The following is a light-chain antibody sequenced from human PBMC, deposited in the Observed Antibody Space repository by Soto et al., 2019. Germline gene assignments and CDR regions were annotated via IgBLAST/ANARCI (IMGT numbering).Light chain of an antibody. CDR3: MQALQILRYT. Sequence: DIVMTQSPLSLPVTPGEPASISCRSSQSLLHSNGYNYLDWYLQKPGQSPQLLIYLGSNRASGVPDRFSGSGSGTDFTLKISRVEAEDVGVYYCMQALQILRYTLGQGTKLEIK. J-gene: IGKJ2*01. V-gene: IGKV2-28*01. CDR1: QSLLHSNGYNY. CDR2: LGS.